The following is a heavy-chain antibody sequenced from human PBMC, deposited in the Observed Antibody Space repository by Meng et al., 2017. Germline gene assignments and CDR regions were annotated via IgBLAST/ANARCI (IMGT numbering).Heavy chain of an antibody. D-gene: IGHD2-2*01. V-gene: IGHV1-69*06. CDR1: GGTFSRYA. CDR2: IIPIFGTA. Sequence: VCVVQSGAEVKKLGYSVKVSCKASGGTFSRYAISWVRQAHVQGIEWMGGIIPIFGTANYAQKFQGRVTITADKSTSTAYMELSSLRSEDTAVYYCARVGTTDAFWGQGTLVTVSS. CDR3: ARVGTTDAF. J-gene: IGHJ4*02.